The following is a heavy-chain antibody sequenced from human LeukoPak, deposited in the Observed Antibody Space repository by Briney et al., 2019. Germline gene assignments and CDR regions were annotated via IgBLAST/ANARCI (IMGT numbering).Heavy chain of an antibody. CDR2: ISSSGSTI. D-gene: IGHD2-2*01. CDR3: ARNLRVVVPAATNYYYYGMDV. Sequence: GGSLRLSCAASGFTFSSYSMNWVRQAPGKGLEWVSYISSSGSTIYYADSVKGRFTISRDNAKNSLYLQMNGLRAEDTAVYYCARNLRVVVPAATNYYYYGMDVWGQGTTVTVSS. J-gene: IGHJ6*02. V-gene: IGHV3-48*04. CDR1: GFTFSSYS.